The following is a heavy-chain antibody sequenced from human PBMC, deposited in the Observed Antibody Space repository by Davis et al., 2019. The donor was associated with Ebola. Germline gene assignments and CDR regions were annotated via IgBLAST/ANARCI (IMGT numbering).Heavy chain of an antibody. J-gene: IGHJ4*02. V-gene: IGHV3-30*18. Sequence: GESLKISCAASGLTLSSYGTHWVRQAPGKGLEWAAGISYDGSGMYYAESVRGRFTISRDNSKNTVYLQMNALRVEDTAVYYCANGLKGAGVPGTYPFEFWGQGTLVTVSS. CDR1: GLTLSSYG. CDR2: ISYDGSGM. D-gene: IGHD1-26*01. CDR3: ANGLKGAGVPGTYPFEF.